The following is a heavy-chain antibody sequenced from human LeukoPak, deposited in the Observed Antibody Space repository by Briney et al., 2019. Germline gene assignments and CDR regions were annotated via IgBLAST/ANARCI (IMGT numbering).Heavy chain of an antibody. J-gene: IGHJ4*02. CDR3: AQGFGSGWYPH. Sequence: PGGSLRLSCTVSGFRVSTSGMSWVRQAQGKGLQTISAIFVDGETAYYADSVKGRFTISRDNSKNTPYLQMNSLRVEDTALYYCAQGFGSGWYPHWGQGSLVSVSS. CDR1: GFRVSTSG. CDR2: IFVDGETA. V-gene: IGHV3-23*01. D-gene: IGHD6-19*01.